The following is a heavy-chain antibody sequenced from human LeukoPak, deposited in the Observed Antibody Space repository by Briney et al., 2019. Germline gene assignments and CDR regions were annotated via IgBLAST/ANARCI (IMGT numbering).Heavy chain of an antibody. D-gene: IGHD3-22*01. CDR3: ARQGQPSDYYDSSGYSLISGAFDI. Sequence: HGESLKISCKGSGYSCTSYWIGWVRQMPGKGLEWMGIIYPGDSDTRYSPSFQGQVTISADKSISTACLQWSSLKASDTAMYYCARQGQPSDYYDSSGYSLISGAFDIWGQGTMVTVSS. J-gene: IGHJ3*02. CDR1: GYSCTSYW. CDR2: IYPGDSDT. V-gene: IGHV5-51*01.